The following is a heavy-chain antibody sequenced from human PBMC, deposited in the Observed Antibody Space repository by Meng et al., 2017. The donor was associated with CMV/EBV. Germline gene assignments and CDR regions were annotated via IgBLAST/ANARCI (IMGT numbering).Heavy chain of an antibody. J-gene: IGHJ4*02. Sequence: ASVKVSCKASGYTFTSYGISWVRQAPGQGLEWMGWISAYNGNTNYAQKLQGRVTMTTDTSTSTAYMELRSLRSDDTAVYYCARASIVVVPAAIQFDYWGQGTLVTVSS. CDR1: GYTFTSYG. CDR3: ARASIVVVPAAIQFDY. CDR2: ISAYNGNT. D-gene: IGHD2-2*01. V-gene: IGHV1-18*01.